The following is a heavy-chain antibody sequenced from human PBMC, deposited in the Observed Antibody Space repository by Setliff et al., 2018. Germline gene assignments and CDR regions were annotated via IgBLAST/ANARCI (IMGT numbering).Heavy chain of an antibody. Sequence: GASVKVSCKASGYTFTSYDINWVRQATGQGLEWMGWMNPNSGHTGYAQKFQGRVTITRNTSISTTYMELSSLRSEDTAVYYCARGSRSGGKGGYNWFDPWVPETLLVTVSS. D-gene: IGHD2-15*01. CDR1: GYTFTSYD. J-gene: IGHJ5*02. V-gene: IGHV1-8*03. CDR2: MNPNSGHT. CDR3: ARGSRSGGKGGYNWFDP.